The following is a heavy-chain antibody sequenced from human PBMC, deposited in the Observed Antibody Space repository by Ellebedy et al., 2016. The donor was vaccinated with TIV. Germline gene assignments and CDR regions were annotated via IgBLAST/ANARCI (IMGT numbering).Heavy chain of an antibody. D-gene: IGHD3-22*01. Sequence: PGGSLRLSCAASGFSFSVYWMHWVRQDPGKGLVWVSRINHEGSSTNYADSVKGRFTISRDNAKNSLYLQMNSLKSEDTALYYCAKDPRPHYYDSSGQGDYFDFWGQGTLVTVSS. CDR2: INHEGSST. CDR1: GFSFSVYW. CDR3: AKDPRPHYYDSSGQGDYFDF. J-gene: IGHJ4*02. V-gene: IGHV3-74*01.